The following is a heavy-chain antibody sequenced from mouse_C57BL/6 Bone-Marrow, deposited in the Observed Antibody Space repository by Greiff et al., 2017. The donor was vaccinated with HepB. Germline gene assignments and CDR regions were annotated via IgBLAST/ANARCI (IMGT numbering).Heavy chain of an antibody. J-gene: IGHJ3*01. CDR1: GYTFTSYW. V-gene: IGHV1S12*01. Sequence: QVQLQQPGAELVKPGASVKLSCKASGYTFTSYWLHWMKQRPEQGLEWIGYIYPRDGSTKYNEKFKGKATLTADKSSSTAYMQLNSLTSEDSAVYFCARSRASSWFAYWGQGTLVTVSA. CDR3: ARSRASSWFAY. CDR2: IYPRDGST. D-gene: IGHD3-3*01.